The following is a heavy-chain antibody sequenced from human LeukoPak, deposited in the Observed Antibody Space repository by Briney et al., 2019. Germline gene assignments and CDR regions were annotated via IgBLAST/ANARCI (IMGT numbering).Heavy chain of an antibody. J-gene: IGHJ6*03. CDR1: GGTFSSYA. Sequence: SVNVSCKASGGTFSSYAISWVRQAPGQGLEWMGGIIPIFGTANYAQKFQGRVTITTDESTSTAYMELSSLRSEDTAVYYCASSTTPDYYYYYYMDVWGKGTTVTVSS. V-gene: IGHV1-69*05. CDR3: ASSTTPDYYYYYYMDV. CDR2: IIPIFGTA. D-gene: IGHD1-26*01.